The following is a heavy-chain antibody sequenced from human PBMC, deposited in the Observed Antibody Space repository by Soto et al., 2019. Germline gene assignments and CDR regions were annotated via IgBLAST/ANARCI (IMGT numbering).Heavy chain of an antibody. CDR3: ARGGIVVVPAAIEDYYYYGMDV. CDR1: GGSISSSNW. J-gene: IGHJ6*02. D-gene: IGHD2-2*02. CDR2: IYHSGST. Sequence: PSETLSLTCAVSGGSISSSNWWSWVRQPPGKGLEWIGEIYHSGSTNYNPSLKSRVTISVDKSKNQFSLKLSSVTAADTAVYYCARGGIVVVPAAIEDYYYYGMDVWGQGTTVTVSS. V-gene: IGHV4-4*02.